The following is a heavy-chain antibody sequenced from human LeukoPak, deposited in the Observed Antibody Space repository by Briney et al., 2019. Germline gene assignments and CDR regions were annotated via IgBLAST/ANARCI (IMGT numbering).Heavy chain of an antibody. D-gene: IGHD4-17*01. J-gene: IGHJ4*02. CDR3: ARDNGDYVPFDY. CDR1: GFTSSSYS. V-gene: IGHV3-21*01. Sequence: GGSLRLSCAASGFTSSSYSMNWVRQAPGKGLEWVSSISSSSSYIYYADSVKGRFTISRDNAKNSLYLQMNSLRAEDTAVYYCARDNGDYVPFDYWGQGTLVTVSS. CDR2: ISSSSSYI.